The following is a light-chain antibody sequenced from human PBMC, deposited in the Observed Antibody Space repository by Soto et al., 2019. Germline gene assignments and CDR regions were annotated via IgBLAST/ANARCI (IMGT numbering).Light chain of an antibody. V-gene: IGLV2-23*02. J-gene: IGLJ2*01. CDR1: SSDVGSYNL. CDR2: GVS. Sequence: QSALTQPASVSGSPGQSITISCTGTSSDVGSYNLVSWYQQHPGKAPKLMIYGVSKRPSGVSNRFSGSKSGNTASLTISGLQAEDEADYYCCSCAGSSTVVFGGGTQLTVL. CDR3: CSCAGSSTVV.